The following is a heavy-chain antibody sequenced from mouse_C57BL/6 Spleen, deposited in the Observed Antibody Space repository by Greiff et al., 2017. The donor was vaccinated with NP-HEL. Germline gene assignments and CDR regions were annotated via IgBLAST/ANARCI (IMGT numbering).Heavy chain of an antibody. CDR1: GYTFTDYN. J-gene: IGHJ3*01. V-gene: IGHV1-22*01. CDR3: ASINSGYVAWFAY. Sequence: VHVKQSGPELVKPGASVKMSCKASGYTFTDYNMHWVKQSHGKSLEWIGYINPNNGGTSYNQKFKGKATLTVNKSSSTAYMELRSLTSEDSAVYYCASINSGYVAWFAYWGQGTLVTVSA. D-gene: IGHD3-2*02. CDR2: INPNNGGT.